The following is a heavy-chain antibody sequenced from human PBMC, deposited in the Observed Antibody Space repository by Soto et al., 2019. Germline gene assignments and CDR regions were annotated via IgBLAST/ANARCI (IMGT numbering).Heavy chain of an antibody. V-gene: IGHV3-7*01. CDR2: IKQDGSEK. CDR3: ARSRAGRTAASYYDYMDV. J-gene: IGHJ6*03. CDR1: GFSFSDYW. Sequence: EVQLVESGGGLVQPGGSLRVSCAAAGFSFSDYWMTWVHQVPGKGLEWVANIKQDGSEKYYADSVKGRFTISRDNAKSSLYVQLNSLRAEDTAVYYCARSRAGRTAASYYDYMDVWGKGTTVTVSS. D-gene: IGHD2-2*01.